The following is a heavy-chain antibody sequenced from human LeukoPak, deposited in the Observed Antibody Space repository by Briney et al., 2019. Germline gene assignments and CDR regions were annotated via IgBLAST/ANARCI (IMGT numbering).Heavy chain of an antibody. J-gene: IGHJ4*02. CDR3: ANPPYDSSGYYYGY. D-gene: IGHD3-22*01. Sequence: GGSLRLSCAASGFSFSSYSMNWVRQAPGKGLEWVSFISSGSSYIYYADSVKGRFTISRDNAKNSLYLQMNSLRAEDTAVYYCANPPYDSSGYYYGYWGQGTLVTVSS. V-gene: IGHV3-21*01. CDR2: ISSGSSYI. CDR1: GFSFSSYS.